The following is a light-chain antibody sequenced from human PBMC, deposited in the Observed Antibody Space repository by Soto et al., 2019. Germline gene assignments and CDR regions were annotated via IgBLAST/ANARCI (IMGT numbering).Light chain of an antibody. CDR3: QQYNSYFYT. Sequence: DIQMTQSPSTLSASVGDRVTLICRASQSIGYWVASYQQKPGKAPKVLIHKASSLASGVPSRFSGSGCGTQFALTFSSLHPDDFATYYCQQYNSYFYTFAQGTKLRI. J-gene: IGKJ2*01. CDR2: KAS. CDR1: QSIGYW. V-gene: IGKV1-5*03.